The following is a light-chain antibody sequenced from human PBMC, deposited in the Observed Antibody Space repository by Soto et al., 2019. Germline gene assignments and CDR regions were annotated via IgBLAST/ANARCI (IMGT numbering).Light chain of an antibody. CDR3: QQDNSYPVT. Sequence: DIQMNQSPSTLSASVGDRVTITCRASPSISSWLAWYQQKPVKAPKLLIYKASSLESGVPSRFSGSGSGTESTLTISSLRPDDFATYYCQQDNSYPVTFGQGTKLEIK. V-gene: IGKV1-5*03. CDR1: PSISSW. CDR2: KAS. J-gene: IGKJ2*01.